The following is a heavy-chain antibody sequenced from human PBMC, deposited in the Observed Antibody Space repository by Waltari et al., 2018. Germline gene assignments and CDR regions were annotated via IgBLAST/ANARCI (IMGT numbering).Heavy chain of an antibody. CDR1: GGPPSSRSYT. CDR3: AGGLGDPRDWFDP. Sequence: QLQLQESGPGLVKPSETLSLTCTVSGGPPSSRSYTWGWIRQPPGKGLEWIGSIYYSGSTYYNPSLKSRVTISVDTSKNQFSLKLSSVTAADTAVYYCAGGLGDPRDWFDPWGQGTLVTVSS. J-gene: IGHJ5*02. CDR2: IYYSGST. V-gene: IGHV4-39*07. D-gene: IGHD1-26*01.